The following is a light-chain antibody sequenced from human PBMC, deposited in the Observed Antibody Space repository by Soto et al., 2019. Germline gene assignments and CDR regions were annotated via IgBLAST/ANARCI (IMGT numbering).Light chain of an antibody. CDR3: SSYTSSSSLVG. CDR1: SSDVGGYNY. V-gene: IGLV2-14*01. Sequence: QSALTQPPSASGSPGQSVTISCTGTSSDVGGYNYVSWYQQHPGKAPKLMIYEVSNRPSGVSNRFSGSKSGNTASLTISGLQPEDEADYYCSSYTSSSSLVGFGGGTKLTVL. J-gene: IGLJ2*01. CDR2: EVS.